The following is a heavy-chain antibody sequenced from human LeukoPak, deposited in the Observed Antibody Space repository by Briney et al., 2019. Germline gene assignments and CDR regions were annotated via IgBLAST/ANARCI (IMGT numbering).Heavy chain of an antibody. D-gene: IGHD3-22*01. CDR1: GFTFSSYW. J-gene: IGHJ4*02. CDR2: IKQDGSEK. CDR3: AREGRGYKVAKFDY. V-gene: IGHV3-7*01. Sequence: GGSLRLSCAASGFTFSSYWLSWVRQAPGKGLEWVANIKQDGSEKYYVDSVKGRFTISRDNAKNSLYLQMNSLRAEDTAVYYCAREGRGYKVAKFDYWGQGTLVTVSS.